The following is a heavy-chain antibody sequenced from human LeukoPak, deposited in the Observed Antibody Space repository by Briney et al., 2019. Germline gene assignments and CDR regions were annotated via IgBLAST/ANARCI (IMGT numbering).Heavy chain of an antibody. CDR2: ISGSGGST. J-gene: IGHJ4*02. D-gene: IGHD1-26*01. CDR3: AIDKRWELLGY. V-gene: IGHV3-23*01. CDR1: GFTFSSYA. Sequence: GGSLRLSCAASGFTFSSYAMSWVRQAPGKGLEWVSAISGSGGSTYYADSVKGRFTISRDNSKNTLYLQMNSLRAEDTAVYYCAIDKRWELLGYWGQGTLVTVSS.